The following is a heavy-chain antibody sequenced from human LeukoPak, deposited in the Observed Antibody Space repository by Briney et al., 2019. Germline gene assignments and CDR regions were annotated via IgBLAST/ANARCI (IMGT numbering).Heavy chain of an antibody. CDR3: AIQKADLITMIRGVIAY. Sequence: PGGSLRLSCAASGFTFSSYAMHWVRQAPGKGLEWVANIKQDGSEKYYVDSVKGRFTISRDNAKNSLYLQMNSLRAEDTAVYYCAIQKADLITMIRGVIAYWGQGTLVTVSS. CDR2: IKQDGSEK. J-gene: IGHJ4*02. D-gene: IGHD3-10*01. CDR1: GFTFSSYA. V-gene: IGHV3-7*01.